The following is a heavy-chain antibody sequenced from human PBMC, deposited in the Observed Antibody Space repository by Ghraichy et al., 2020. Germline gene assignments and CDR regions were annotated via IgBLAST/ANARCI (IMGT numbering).Heavy chain of an antibody. CDR2: INPNSGGT. CDR3: ARGGSTVRNYNWFDP. J-gene: IGHJ5*02. Sequence: ASVKVSCKASGYTFTGYYMHWVRQAPGQGLEWMGWINPNSGGTNYAQKFQGRVTMTRDTSISTAYMELSRLRSDDTAVYYCARGGSTVRNYNWFDPWGQGTLVTVSS. V-gene: IGHV1-2*02. D-gene: IGHD3-10*02. CDR1: GYTFTGYY.